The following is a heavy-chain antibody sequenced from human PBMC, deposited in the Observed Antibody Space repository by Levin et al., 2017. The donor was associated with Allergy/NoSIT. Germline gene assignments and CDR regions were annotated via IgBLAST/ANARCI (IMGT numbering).Heavy chain of an antibody. CDR1: GGSISSGGYS. J-gene: IGHJ3*02. CDR2: IYHSGST. CDR3: AREGWRWAFDI. Sequence: LRLSCAVSGGSISSGGYSWSWIRQPPGKGLEWIGYIYHSGSTYYNPSLKSRVTISVDRSKNQFSLKLSSVTAADTAVYYCAREGWRWAFDIWGQGTMVTVSS. V-gene: IGHV4-30-2*01. D-gene: IGHD5-24*01.